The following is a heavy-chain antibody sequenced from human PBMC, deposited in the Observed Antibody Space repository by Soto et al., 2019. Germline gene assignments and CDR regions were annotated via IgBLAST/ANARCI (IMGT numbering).Heavy chain of an antibody. V-gene: IGHV4-31*03. D-gene: IGHD3-3*01. CDR1: GGSISSGGYY. CDR3: ARDGAAGGIGAIEGNKRYCYYGMDV. J-gene: IGHJ6*02. Sequence: SETLSLTCTVSGGSISSGGYYWSWIRQHPGKGLEWIGYIYYSGSTYYNPSLKSRVTISVDTSKNQFSLKLTSVTAADTAVYYCARDGAAGGIGAIEGNKRYCYYGMDVWGQGTTVTVSS. CDR2: IYYSGST.